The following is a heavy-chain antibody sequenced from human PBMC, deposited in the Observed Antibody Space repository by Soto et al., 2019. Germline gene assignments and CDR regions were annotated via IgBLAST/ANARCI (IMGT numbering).Heavy chain of an antibody. CDR2: IYFSGTT. CDR3: ARGSSPEGPVQMTFDY. V-gene: IGHV4-31*02. Sequence: WTWIRLLPEKGLEWIGYIYFSGTTYYTPSLKSRATISADTSKNVFSLSLRSVTAADTAVYYCARGSSPEGPVQMTFDYWGQGIQVTVSS. D-gene: IGHD2-2*01. J-gene: IGHJ4*01.